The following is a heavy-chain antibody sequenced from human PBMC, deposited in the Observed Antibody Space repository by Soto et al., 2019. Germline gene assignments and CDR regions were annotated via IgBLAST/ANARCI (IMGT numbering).Heavy chain of an antibody. CDR3: VRYKYHSSGPSAY. V-gene: IGHV4-39*01. Sequence: SETLSLTCTVSGGSISSSSYYWRWIRQPPGKGLEWIGSIYYSGSTYYNPSLKSRVTISVDTSKNQFSLKLSSVTAADTAVYYCVRYKYHSSGPSAYWCQRTLVPVS. CDR1: GGSISSSSYY. D-gene: IGHD3-22*01. J-gene: IGHJ4*02. CDR2: IYYSGST.